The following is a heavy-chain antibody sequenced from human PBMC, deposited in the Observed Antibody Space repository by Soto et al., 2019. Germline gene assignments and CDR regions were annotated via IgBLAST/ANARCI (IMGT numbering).Heavy chain of an antibody. J-gene: IGHJ6*02. CDR2: IYYSGST. V-gene: IGHV4-31*11. CDR1: GGSISSGGYY. CDR3: ARLVGTGDILTGPLSYYYSMDV. D-gene: IGHD3-9*01. Sequence: SETLSLTCALSGGSISSGGYYLRWLRQHPGKGLEWIGYIYYSGSTYYNPSLKSRVTISVDTSKIQFSLKLSSVTAADTAVYYCARLVGTGDILTGPLSYYYSMDVWGQGTTVTVSS.